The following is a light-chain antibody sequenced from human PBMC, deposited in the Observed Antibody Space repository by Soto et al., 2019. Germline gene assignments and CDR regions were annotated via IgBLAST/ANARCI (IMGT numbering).Light chain of an antibody. Sequence: QSVLTQPPSVSGAPGQRVTISCTGSSSNIGADYDVHWYQQLPGTAPKLLIFGDTNRPSGVPDRFSGSKSGTSASLAITGLQADDEADYYCQSYASSLSGSVFGGGTKLTVL. CDR2: GDT. J-gene: IGLJ2*01. CDR1: SSNIGADYD. V-gene: IGLV1-40*01. CDR3: QSYASSLSGSV.